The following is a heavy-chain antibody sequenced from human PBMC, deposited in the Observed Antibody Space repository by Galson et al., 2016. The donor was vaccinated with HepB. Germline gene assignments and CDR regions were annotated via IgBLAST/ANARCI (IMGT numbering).Heavy chain of an antibody. CDR2: IYPGDSQT. Sequence: QSGAEVKRPGESLKISCQGSGYNFDNYWIAWVRQMPGKGLEWMGIIYPGDSQTTYSPSFQGQVTFSADKSINTAYLQWSSLKASDTAMYFCARRRDGFYGMDVWGQGTTVTVSS. CDR3: ARRRDGFYGMDV. CDR1: GYNFDNYW. J-gene: IGHJ6*02. D-gene: IGHD5-24*01. V-gene: IGHV5-51*01.